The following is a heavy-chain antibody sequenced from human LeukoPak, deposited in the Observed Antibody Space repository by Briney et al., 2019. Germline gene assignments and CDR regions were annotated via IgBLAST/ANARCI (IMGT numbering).Heavy chain of an antibody. CDR1: GCTFSRYD. CDR3: ARVKRFPTVWFDP. V-gene: IGHV1-8*01. J-gene: IGHJ5*02. D-gene: IGHD3-10*01. Sequence: ASVKVSCKASGCTFSRYDINWVRQAAGQGLEWMGWMNPTSGSTSYAQKFQGRVIMTRDTGKATAFMELSSLTSDDTAIYYCARVKRFPTVWFDPWGQGTLVRVSS. CDR2: MNPTSGST.